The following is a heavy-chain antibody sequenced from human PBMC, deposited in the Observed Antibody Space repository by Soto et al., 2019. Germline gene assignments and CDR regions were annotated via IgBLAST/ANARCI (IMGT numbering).Heavy chain of an antibody. Sequence: GVSPRLSCTAYGYSFANYAMHWVRQAPGKGLEWVSRVSAGGDNTDYADAVKGRFTISRDNSKNTLFLQMTSLRAEDTALYYCEKVRERRDYFDYWGPGTMVSVSS. V-gene: IGHV3-23*01. D-gene: IGHD1-1*01. CDR1: GYSFANYA. J-gene: IGHJ4*02. CDR3: EKVRERRDYFDY. CDR2: VSAGGDNT.